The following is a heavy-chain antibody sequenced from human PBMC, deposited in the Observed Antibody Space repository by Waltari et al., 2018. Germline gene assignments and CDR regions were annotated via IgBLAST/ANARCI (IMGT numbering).Heavy chain of an antibody. D-gene: IGHD2-15*01. CDR2: IYTSGST. V-gene: IGHV4-4*07. Sequence: QVLLQESGPGLVKPSETLSLTCTVSGGSISGYYWNWIRQPPGKGLEWIGRIYTSGSTNYNPSLKNRVTISINTSNNQFSLKLSSVTAADTAVYYCARDHYCSGGACYPGGSAFDIWGQGTMVTVSS. CDR3: ARDHYCSGGACYPGGSAFDI. J-gene: IGHJ3*02. CDR1: GGSISGYY.